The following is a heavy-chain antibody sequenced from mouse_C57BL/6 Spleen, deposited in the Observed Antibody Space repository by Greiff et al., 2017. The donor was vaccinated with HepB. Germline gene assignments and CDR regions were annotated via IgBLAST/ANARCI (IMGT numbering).Heavy chain of an antibody. J-gene: IGHJ3*01. CDR1: GYTFTSYW. V-gene: IGHV1-69*01. CDR2: IDPSDSYT. CDR3: ERRGKGAWFAY. Sequence: VQLQQSGAELVMPGASVKLSCKASGYTFTSYWMHWVKQRPGQGLEWIGEIDPSDSYTNYNQKFKGKSTLTVDKSSSTAYMQLSSLTSEDSAVYYCERRGKGAWFAYWGQGTLVTVSA.